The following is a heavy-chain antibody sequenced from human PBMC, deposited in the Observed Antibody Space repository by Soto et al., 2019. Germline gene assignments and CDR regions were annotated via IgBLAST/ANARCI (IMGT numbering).Heavy chain of an antibody. CDR2: IDPSDSYT. V-gene: IGHV5-10-1*01. CDR1: GYTFTSYW. CDR3: ASWPGSYYGMDV. D-gene: IGHD3-10*01. Sequence: PGESLKISCKGSGYTFTSYWISWVRQIPGKGLEWMGRIDPSDSYTNYSPSFQGHVTISADKSISTAYLQWSSLKASDTAMYYCASWPGSYYGMDVWGPGTTVTVSS. J-gene: IGHJ6*02.